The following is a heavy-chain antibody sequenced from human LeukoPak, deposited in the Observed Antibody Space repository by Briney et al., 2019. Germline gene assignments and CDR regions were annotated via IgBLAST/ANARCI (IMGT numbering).Heavy chain of an antibody. D-gene: IGHD4-23*01. Sequence: SETLSLTCTVSGGSISSYYWSWIRQPPGKGLEWIGYIYYSRSTNYKPSLKSRLTISADTSKNQFSLRLSSVTAADTAVYYCVRVDNGGNYFDYWGQGTLVTVSS. CDR1: GGSISSYY. V-gene: IGHV4-59*08. J-gene: IGHJ4*02. CDR3: VRVDNGGNYFDY. CDR2: IYYSRST.